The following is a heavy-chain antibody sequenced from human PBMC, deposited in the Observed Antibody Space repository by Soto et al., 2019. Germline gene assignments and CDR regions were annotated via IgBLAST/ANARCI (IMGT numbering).Heavy chain of an antibody. CDR2: IIPIFGTA. D-gene: IGHD3-10*01. V-gene: IGHV1-69*06. J-gene: IGHJ5*02. CDR3: AREAIVRGVAPGGFDP. CDR1: GGTFSSYA. Sequence: SVKVSCKASGGTFSSYAISWVRQAPGQGLEWMGGIIPIFGTANYAQKFQGRVTITADKSTSTAYMELSSLRSEDTAVYYCAREAIVRGVAPGGFDPWGQGTLVTVSS.